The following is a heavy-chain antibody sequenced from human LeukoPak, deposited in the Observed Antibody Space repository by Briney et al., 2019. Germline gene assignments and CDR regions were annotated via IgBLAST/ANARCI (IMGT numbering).Heavy chain of an antibody. D-gene: IGHD2-15*01. Sequence: ASVKVSCKASGCTFTNYHINWVRQAPGQGLEWMGWISASSGNRNYAQKLQGRVTMTTDTSTTTAYMELRNLRSDDTAVYYCARSSQEEAIVRPSDYWGQGTLVTVSS. V-gene: IGHV1-18*04. CDR1: GCTFTNYH. CDR3: ARSSQEEAIVRPSDY. CDR2: ISASSGNR. J-gene: IGHJ4*02.